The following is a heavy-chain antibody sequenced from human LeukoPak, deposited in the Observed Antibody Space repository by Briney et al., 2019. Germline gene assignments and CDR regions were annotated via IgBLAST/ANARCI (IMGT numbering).Heavy chain of an antibody. CDR1: GFTFSDYY. J-gene: IGHJ4*02. V-gene: IGHV3-11*04. D-gene: IGHD3-10*01. Sequence: GGSLRLSCAASGFTFSDYYMSRIRQAPGKGLEWVSYISSSGSTIYCADSVKGRFTISRDNAKNSLYLQMNSLRAEDTAVYYCARAGWFGKKPIDYWGQGTLVTVSS. CDR2: ISSSGSTI. CDR3: ARAGWFGKKPIDY.